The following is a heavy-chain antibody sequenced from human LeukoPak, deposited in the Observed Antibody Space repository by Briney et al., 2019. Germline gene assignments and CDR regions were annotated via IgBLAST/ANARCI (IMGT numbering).Heavy chain of an antibody. Sequence: GGSLRLSCAASGFTFSSYSMNWVRQAPGKGLEWVSSISSSSSYIYYADSVKGRFTISRDNAKNSLYLQMNSLRAEDTAVYYXXXDRGSVLRXLEXLXXXXYWXQXTLVTVSS. CDR1: GFTFSSYS. CDR3: XXDRGSVLRXLEXLXXXXY. D-gene: IGHD3-3*01. J-gene: IGHJ4*02. CDR2: ISSSSSYI. V-gene: IGHV3-21*01.